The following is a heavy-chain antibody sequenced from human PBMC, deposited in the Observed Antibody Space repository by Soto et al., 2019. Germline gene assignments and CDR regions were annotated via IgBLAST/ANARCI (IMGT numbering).Heavy chain of an antibody. V-gene: IGHV4-31*03. D-gene: IGHD3-22*01. Sequence: QVQLQESGPGLVKPSQTVSLTCTVSGGSISSGGYYWSWFRQHPGKGLEWIGYIYYSGLTDYNPSLKSRVIISRDTSKNQFSLKLTSVTAADTAVYYCARSNYYDSSGFPNWGQGTLITVSS. J-gene: IGHJ4*02. CDR3: ARSNYYDSSGFPN. CDR2: IYYSGLT. CDR1: GGSISSGGYY.